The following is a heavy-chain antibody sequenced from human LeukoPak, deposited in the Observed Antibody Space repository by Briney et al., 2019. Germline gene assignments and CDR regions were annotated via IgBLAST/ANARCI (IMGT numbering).Heavy chain of an antibody. V-gene: IGHV3-7*04. CDR1: GFTFSIFW. CDR3: ARADSYGSILDY. J-gene: IGHJ4*02. Sequence: GGSLRLSCAASGFTFSIFWMSWVRQSPGRGLEWVANIDQDGSAEYYVDSVGGRFTVSRDNAKNSLYLQIDSLRAEDTAVYYCARADSYGSILDYWGRGTLVTVSS. CDR2: IDQDGSAE. D-gene: IGHD5-18*01.